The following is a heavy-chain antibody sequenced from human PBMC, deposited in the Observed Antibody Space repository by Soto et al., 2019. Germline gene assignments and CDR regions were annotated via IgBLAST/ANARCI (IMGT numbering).Heavy chain of an antibody. V-gene: IGHV4-31*03. J-gene: IGHJ4*02. CDR1: GGSISSGDFF. Sequence: SETLSLTCTVSGGSISSGDFFWHWIRQHPGKGLEWLGYIYYSGNTYYNPSLKGRVSMSVDTAENQFSLKLSSVAAADTAVYYCASCVSTACYPPWGLQFFDLWGQGSLVTVSS. CDR3: ASCVSTACYPPWGLQFFDL. CDR2: IYYSGNT. D-gene: IGHD2-2*01.